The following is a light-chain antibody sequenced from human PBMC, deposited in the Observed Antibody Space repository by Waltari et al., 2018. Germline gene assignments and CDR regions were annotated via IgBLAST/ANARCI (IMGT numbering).Light chain of an antibody. CDR2: DNN. CDR3: ASWDSSLSAGV. V-gene: IGLV1-51*01. Sequence: QSGLTQPPSVSAAPGQQVTISCSGTSSNIGKNTVFWYQQLPGTAPKLLIYDNNERPSGIPDRFSGSKAGTSATLGITGLQTGDEADFYCASWDSSLSAGVFGGGTKLTVL. J-gene: IGLJ3*02. CDR1: SSNIGKNT.